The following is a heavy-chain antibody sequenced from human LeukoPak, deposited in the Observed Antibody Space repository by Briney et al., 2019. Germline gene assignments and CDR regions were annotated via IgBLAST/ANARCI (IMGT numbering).Heavy chain of an antibody. Sequence: PSETLSLTCAAYGGSFSGYYWTWIRQPPGKGLEWMGYIYYSGSTNYNPSLKRRVTISVDTSKNQFSLKLRSVSAADTAVYYCARDPRSGELSHFDYWGQGTLVTVSS. V-gene: IGHV4-59*01. D-gene: IGHD3-10*01. CDR1: GGSFSGYY. CDR2: IYYSGST. J-gene: IGHJ4*02. CDR3: ARDPRSGELSHFDY.